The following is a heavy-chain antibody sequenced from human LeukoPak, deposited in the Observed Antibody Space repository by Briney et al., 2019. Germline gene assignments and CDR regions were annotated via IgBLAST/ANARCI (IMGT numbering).Heavy chain of an antibody. CDR3: ARDYSNAWNYFDN. J-gene: IGHJ4*02. CDR1: GFTFTSYW. D-gene: IGHD6-19*01. CDR2: VKQDGSEM. V-gene: IGHV3-7*04. Sequence: GGSLRLSCAASGFTFTSYWMSWVRQTPGKGLEWVASVKQDGSEMYYVDSVEGRFTISRDIAKNSLFLQMSSLRAEDTAVYYCARDYSNAWNYFDNWGQGTLVTVSS.